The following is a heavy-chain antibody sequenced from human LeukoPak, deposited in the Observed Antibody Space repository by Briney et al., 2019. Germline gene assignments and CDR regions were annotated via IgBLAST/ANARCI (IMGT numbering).Heavy chain of an antibody. V-gene: IGHV4-34*01. Sequence: PSETLSLTFAVYGGSFSGYYWSWIRQPPGKGLEWIGEINHSGSTNYNPSLKSRVTISVDTSKNQFSLKLSSVTAADTAVYYCARGGIVGSRTNWFDPWGQGILVTVSS. CDR1: GGSFSGYY. D-gene: IGHD1-26*01. CDR2: INHSGST. CDR3: ARGGIVGSRTNWFDP. J-gene: IGHJ5*02.